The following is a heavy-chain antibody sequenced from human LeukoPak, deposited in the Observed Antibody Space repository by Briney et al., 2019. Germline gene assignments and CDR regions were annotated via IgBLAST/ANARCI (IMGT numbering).Heavy chain of an antibody. CDR2: IYPDDSNT. V-gene: IGHV5-51*01. Sequence: GESLKISCKGSGYSFTSYWIVWVRQMPGKGLEWMGIIYPDDSNTRYSPSFQGQVTISADKSISTASLQWSSLKASDSAMYYCARGTGPGRMYYQYGMDVRGQGTAVTVSS. J-gene: IGHJ6*02. D-gene: IGHD1/OR15-1a*01. CDR3: ARGTGPGRMYYQYGMDV. CDR1: GYSFTSYW.